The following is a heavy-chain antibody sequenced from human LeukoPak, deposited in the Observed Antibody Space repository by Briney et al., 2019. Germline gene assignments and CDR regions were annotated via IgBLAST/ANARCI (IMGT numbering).Heavy chain of an antibody. CDR3: AKGSYGSGNYHGFDS. CDR2: ISSSGPTI. Sequence: GGSLRLSCAASGFSFSSFSMNWVRRAPGKGLEWISYISSSGPTIYYADSVKGRFTISRDNSKNTLYLQMNSLRAEDTAVYYCAKGSYGSGNYHGFDSWGQGTLVTVSS. V-gene: IGHV3-48*01. CDR1: GFSFSSFS. J-gene: IGHJ4*02. D-gene: IGHD3-10*01.